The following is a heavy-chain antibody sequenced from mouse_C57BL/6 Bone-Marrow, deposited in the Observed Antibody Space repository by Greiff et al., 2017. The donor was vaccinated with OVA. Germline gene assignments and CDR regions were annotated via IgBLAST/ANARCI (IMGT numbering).Heavy chain of an antibody. CDR3: ARSLKYYGSSYGGYFDV. J-gene: IGHJ1*03. D-gene: IGHD1-1*01. V-gene: IGHV1-18*01. Sequence: EVQLQQSGPELVKPGASVKIPCKASGYTFTDYNMDWVKQSHGKSLEWIGDINPNNGGTIYNQKFKGKATLTVDQSSSTAYMELRSLTSEDTAVYDCARSLKYYGSSYGGYFDVWGTGTTVTVSS. CDR1: GYTFTDYN. CDR2: INPNNGGT.